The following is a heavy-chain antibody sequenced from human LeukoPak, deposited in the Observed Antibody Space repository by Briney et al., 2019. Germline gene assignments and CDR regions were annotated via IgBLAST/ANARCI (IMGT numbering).Heavy chain of an antibody. CDR2: IYYSGST. CDR3: ARSLGYCSGGSCYPQSYFDY. CDR1: GGSISSYY. Sequence: SETLSLTCTVSGGSISSYYWSWIRQPPGKGLEWIGYIYYSGSTNYNPSLKSRVTISVDTSKNQFSLKLSSVTAADTAVYYCARSLGYCSGGSCYPQSYFDYWGQGTLVTVSS. V-gene: IGHV4-59*12. D-gene: IGHD2-15*01. J-gene: IGHJ4*02.